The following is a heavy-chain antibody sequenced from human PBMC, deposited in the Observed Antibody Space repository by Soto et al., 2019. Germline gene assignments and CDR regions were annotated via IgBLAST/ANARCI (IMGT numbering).Heavy chain of an antibody. J-gene: IGHJ5*01. CDR2: INHSGRV. CDR3: STRAYDTNGYYRFDP. Sequence: PSETLSLTCAVYGGSFSAHSWTWIRQPPGKGLEWIGDINHSGRVNYSPSLKCRVTISLDKSKNQFSLTLSAVTAADTAMYYCSTRAYDTNGYYRFDPWGQGTLVTVSS. D-gene: IGHD3-22*01. CDR1: GGSFSAHS. V-gene: IGHV4-34*01.